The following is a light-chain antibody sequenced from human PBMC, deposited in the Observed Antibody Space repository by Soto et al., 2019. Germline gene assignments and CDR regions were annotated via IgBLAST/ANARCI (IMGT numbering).Light chain of an antibody. CDR3: ASYTRSSTLV. CDR2: EVS. V-gene: IGLV2-14*01. J-gene: IGLJ2*01. Sequence: QSALTQPASVSGSPGQSITISCTGTSSDVGGYDFVSWYQQHPGKVPKLLIYEVSNRPSGVSNRFSGSKSGNTASLTISGLRAEDDSDYYCASYTRSSTLVFGGGTQLTVL. CDR1: SSDVGGYDF.